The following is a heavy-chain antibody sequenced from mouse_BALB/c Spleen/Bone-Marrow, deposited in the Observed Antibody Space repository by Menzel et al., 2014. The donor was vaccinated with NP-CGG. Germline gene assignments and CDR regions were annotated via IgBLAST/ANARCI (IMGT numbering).Heavy chain of an antibody. CDR1: GFTFSSFG. D-gene: IGHD1-1*01. Sequence: EVQVVESGGGLVQPGGSRQLSCAASGFTFSSFGMHWVRQAPEKGLEWVAYISSGSSSIYYADTVKGRFTISKDNPKNTLFLQMASLRSEDTAMYYCGTAYYGSRYGYFDVWGAGTTVTVSS. CDR3: GTAYYGSRYGYFDV. J-gene: IGHJ1*01. V-gene: IGHV5-17*02. CDR2: ISSGSSSI.